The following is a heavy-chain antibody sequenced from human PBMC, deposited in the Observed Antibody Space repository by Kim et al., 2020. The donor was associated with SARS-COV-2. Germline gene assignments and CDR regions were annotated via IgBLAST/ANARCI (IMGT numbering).Heavy chain of an antibody. J-gene: IGHJ1*01. D-gene: IGHD6-13*01. V-gene: IGHV3-48*02. CDR3: AIVTIGAAARYFQH. CDR1: GFTFSTYT. Sequence: GGSLRLSCAASGFTFSTYTMTWVRQAPGRGLEWLSYISGTGATIDYADSVKGRFTISRDNAKNSLFLQMNSLRDEDTAVYYCAIVTIGAAARYFQHWGQGTLVTVSS. CDR2: ISGTGATI.